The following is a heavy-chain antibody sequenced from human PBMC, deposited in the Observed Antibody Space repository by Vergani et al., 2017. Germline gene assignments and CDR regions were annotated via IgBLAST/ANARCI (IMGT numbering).Heavy chain of an antibody. V-gene: IGHV3-30*03. CDR2: LSYDGTQK. Sequence: RSLRLSCVVSGFTSSYYGMHWVRHAPGKGLEWVAVLSYDGTQKYYADSVKGRFTISRDNPKSTLYLQMNSLRTEDTAVYYCATKSCGTPGCQIGYFREWGQGTLVTVSS. D-gene: IGHD1-1*01. CDR1: GFTSSYYG. J-gene: IGHJ1*01. CDR3: ATKSCGTPGCQIGYFRE.